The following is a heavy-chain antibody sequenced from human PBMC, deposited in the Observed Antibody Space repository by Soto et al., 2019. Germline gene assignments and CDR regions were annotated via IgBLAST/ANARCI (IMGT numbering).Heavy chain of an antibody. J-gene: IGHJ6*02. CDR2: IYPGDSDT. CDR3: ARTSAAGKYYYGMDV. CDR1: GYSFTSYW. V-gene: IGHV5-51*01. Sequence: GSLKISCKGSGYSFTSYWIGWVRQMPGKGLEWMGIIYPGDSDTRYSPSFQGQVTISADKSISTAYLQWSSLKASDTAMYYCARTSAAGKYYYGMDVWGQGTTVTVSS. D-gene: IGHD6-13*01.